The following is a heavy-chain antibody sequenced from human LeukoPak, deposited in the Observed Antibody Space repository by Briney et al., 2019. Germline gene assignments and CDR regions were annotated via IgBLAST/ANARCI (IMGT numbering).Heavy chain of an antibody. Sequence: ASVKVSCKASGYTFTGHYMHWVRQAPGQGLEWMGIINPSGGSTSYAQKFQGRVTMTRDTSTSTVYMELSSLRSEDTAVYYCARDMKQQLVEFDYWGQGTLVTVSS. CDR1: GYTFTGHY. CDR2: INPSGGST. J-gene: IGHJ4*02. D-gene: IGHD6-13*01. V-gene: IGHV1-46*01. CDR3: ARDMKQQLVEFDY.